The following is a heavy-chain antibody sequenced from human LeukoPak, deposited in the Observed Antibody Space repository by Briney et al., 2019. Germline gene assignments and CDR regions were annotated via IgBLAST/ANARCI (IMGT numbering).Heavy chain of an antibody. CDR1: GGSISSGSYY. V-gene: IGHV4-61*02. J-gene: IGHJ5*02. CDR3: ARGYNWNYDNWFDP. CDR2: IYTSGST. D-gene: IGHD1-7*01. Sequence: SETLSLTCTVSGGSISSGSYYWSWIRQPAGKGLEWIGRIYTSGSTNYNPSLKSRVTISVDTSKNQFSLKLSSVTAADTAVYYCARGYNWNYDNWFDPWGQGTLVTVSS.